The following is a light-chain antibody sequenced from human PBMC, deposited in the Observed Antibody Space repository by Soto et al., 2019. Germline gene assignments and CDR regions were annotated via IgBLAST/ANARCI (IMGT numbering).Light chain of an antibody. CDR2: GAS. V-gene: IGKV3-15*01. CDR3: QQYSDWSPIT. J-gene: IGKJ4*01. CDR1: QSVGTN. Sequence: EIVMTQSPGALSLSPGERATLSCRASQSVGTNLAWYQQKPGQAPRPLIYGASARATDVPARFSGSGSGTEFTLTISSLQSEDLAVYYCQQYSDWSPITFGGGTKVDIK.